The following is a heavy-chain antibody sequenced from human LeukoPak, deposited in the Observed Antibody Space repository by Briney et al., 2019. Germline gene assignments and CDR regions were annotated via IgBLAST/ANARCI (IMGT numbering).Heavy chain of an antibody. Sequence: ASVKLSCKASGSTFTSYDINWVRQATRQGLGWMGWMNPNSGNTGYAQKFQGRVTITRHTSRSTAYMELSSLRSDETAVYYCARDSAVDLVYANWGQGTLVTVSS. CDR2: MNPNSGNT. V-gene: IGHV1-8*03. CDR1: GSTFTSYD. D-gene: IGHD2-8*01. J-gene: IGHJ4*02. CDR3: ARDSAVDLVYAN.